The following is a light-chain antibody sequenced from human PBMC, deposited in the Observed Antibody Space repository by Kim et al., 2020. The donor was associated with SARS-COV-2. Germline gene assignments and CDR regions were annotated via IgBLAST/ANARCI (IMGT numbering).Light chain of an antibody. CDR1: QTVGSH. CDR2: SAS. CDR3: QHHNNWPPYT. Sequence: EIEMTQSPATLSVSPGESATLSCRASQTVGSHLAWYQQKPGQAPRLLIYSASTRATGIPPRFRGSGSGTEFTLTISSLQSEDSAIYYCQHHNNWPPYTFGQGTKLVI. J-gene: IGKJ2*01. V-gene: IGKV3-15*01.